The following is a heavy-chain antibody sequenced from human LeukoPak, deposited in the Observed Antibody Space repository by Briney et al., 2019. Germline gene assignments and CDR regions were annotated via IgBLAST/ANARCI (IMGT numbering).Heavy chain of an antibody. J-gene: IGHJ6*02. D-gene: IGHD6-13*01. Sequence: SETLSLTCAVYGGSFSGYYWSWIRQPPGKGLEWIGEINHSGSTNYNPSLKSRVTISVDTSKNQFSLKLSSVTAADTAVYYCARFKRGSWYRYYYYGMDVWGQGTTVTVSS. CDR1: GGSFSGYY. CDR3: ARFKRGSWYRYYYYGMDV. CDR2: INHSGST. V-gene: IGHV4-34*01.